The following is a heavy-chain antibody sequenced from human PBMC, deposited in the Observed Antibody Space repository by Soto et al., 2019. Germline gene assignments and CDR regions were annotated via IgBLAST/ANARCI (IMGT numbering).Heavy chain of an antibody. CDR1: GYTFTSYG. J-gene: IGHJ6*02. CDR3: ARDRIAVAGTRVYYYYYGMDV. D-gene: IGHD6-19*01. Sequence: ASVKVSCKASGYTFTSYGISWVRQAPGQGLEWMGWIGAYNGNTNYAQKLQGRVTITRDTSASTAYMELSSLRSEDTAVYYCARDRIAVAGTRVYYYYYGMDVWGQGTTVTVSS. CDR2: IGAYNGNT. V-gene: IGHV1-18*01.